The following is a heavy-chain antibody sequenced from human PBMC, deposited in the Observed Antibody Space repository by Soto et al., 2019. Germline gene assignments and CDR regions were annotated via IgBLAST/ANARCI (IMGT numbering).Heavy chain of an antibody. CDR2: ISSSSSTI. D-gene: IGHD1-26*01. J-gene: IGHJ6*02. CDR1: GFTFSSYS. CDR3: ARDDGSYSLWYYGMDV. Sequence: GGSLRLSCAASGFTFSSYSMNWVRQAPGKGLEWVSYISSSSSTIYYADSVKGRFTISRDNAKNSLYLQMNSLRAEDTAVYYCARDDGSYSLWYYGMDVWGQGTTVTVSS. V-gene: IGHV3-48*01.